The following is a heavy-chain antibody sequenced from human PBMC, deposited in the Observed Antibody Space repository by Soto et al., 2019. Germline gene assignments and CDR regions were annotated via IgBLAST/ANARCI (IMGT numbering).Heavy chain of an antibody. J-gene: IGHJ4*02. CDR2: FHHTGST. D-gene: IGHD3-3*01. V-gene: IGHV4-4*02. CDR3: ASRGGLAYFDY. CDR1: GGSISSSTW. Sequence: QVQLPESGPGLVKPLGTLSLTCGVYGGSISSSTWWSWVRQPPGKGLEWIGEFHHTGSTNYNPSLKSRVTISLDKSKNQFSLRLTSVPAADTAVYYCASRGGLAYFDYWGQGTLVTVSS.